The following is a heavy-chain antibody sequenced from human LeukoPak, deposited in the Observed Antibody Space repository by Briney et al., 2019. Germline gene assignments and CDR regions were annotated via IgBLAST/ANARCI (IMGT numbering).Heavy chain of an antibody. Sequence: GASVKVSCKASGYTFTGYYMHWVRQAPGQGLEWMGWINPNSGGTNYAQKFQGRVTMTRDTSISTAYMELSRLRSDDTAVYYCARDLSSSWSEDNWFDPWGQGTLVTVSS. V-gene: IGHV1-2*02. CDR3: ARDLSSSWSEDNWFDP. J-gene: IGHJ5*02. CDR1: GYTFTGYY. D-gene: IGHD6-13*01. CDR2: INPNSGGT.